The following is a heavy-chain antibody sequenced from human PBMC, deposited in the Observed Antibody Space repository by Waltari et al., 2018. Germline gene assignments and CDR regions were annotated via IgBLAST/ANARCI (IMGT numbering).Heavy chain of an antibody. D-gene: IGHD1-26*01. J-gene: IGHJ4*02. V-gene: IGHV3-74*01. CDR1: GFTFSHFW. CDR2: SESDGIDT. CDR3: ARDLYDTGSGDYPGRDF. Sequence: EVQLVESGGVLVHPGGSLRLSCAASGFTFSHFWMTLVRHAPGKGLGWVSRSESDGIDTSYAGSVKGRFTISRDNTKNTLDLQMNSLRGEDTGVYDCARDLYDTGSGDYPGRDFWGQGTLVTVAS.